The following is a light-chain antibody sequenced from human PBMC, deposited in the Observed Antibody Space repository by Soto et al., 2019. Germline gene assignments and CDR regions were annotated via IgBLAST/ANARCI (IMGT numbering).Light chain of an antibody. CDR2: DVS. J-gene: IGKJ3*01. Sequence: EIVLTQSPATLSVSPGESATLSCRASQSIRTYLAWYQLKPGQAPRLLMYDVSTSATGIPARFSGSGSGTDFTLTISSLQSEDFAVYYCQQYNDWSPEFTFGPGTKVDMK. CDR3: QQYNDWSPEFT. CDR1: QSIRTY. V-gene: IGKV3-15*01.